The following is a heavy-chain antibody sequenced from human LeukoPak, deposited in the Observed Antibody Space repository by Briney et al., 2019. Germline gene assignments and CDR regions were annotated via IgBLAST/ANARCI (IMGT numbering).Heavy chain of an antibody. CDR2: MSYDGSNQ. J-gene: IGHJ4*02. CDR3: AKDIFTMVRGVVDY. D-gene: IGHD3-10*01. V-gene: IGHV3-30*18. Sequence: GGSLRLSCATSGFTFSTYVMHWVRQAPGKGLEWVAVMSYDGSNQYYADSVKGRFTISRDNSKNTVYLQMNSLRAEDTALYYCAKDIFTMVRGVVDYWGQGTLVTVSS. CDR1: GFTFSTYV.